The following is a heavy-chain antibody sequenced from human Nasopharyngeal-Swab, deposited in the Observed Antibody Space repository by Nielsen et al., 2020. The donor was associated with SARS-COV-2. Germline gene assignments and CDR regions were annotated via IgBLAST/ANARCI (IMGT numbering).Heavy chain of an antibody. D-gene: IGHD2-2*01. CDR1: GYTFTSYG. CDR2: ISAYNGNT. V-gene: IGHV1-18*01. Sequence: ASVKVSCKASGYTFTSYGISWVRQAPGQGLEWMGWISAYNGNTNCAQKLQGRVTMTTDTSTSTAYMELRSLRSDDTAVYYCASNPLYCSSTSCYHDAFDSWGQGTMVT. J-gene: IGHJ3*02. CDR3: ASNPLYCSSTSCYHDAFDS.